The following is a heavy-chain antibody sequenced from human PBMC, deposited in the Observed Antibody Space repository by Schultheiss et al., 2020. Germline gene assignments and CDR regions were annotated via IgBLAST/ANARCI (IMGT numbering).Heavy chain of an antibody. V-gene: IGHV4-39*01. D-gene: IGHD3-10*01. CDR1: GGSISSSRFY. Sequence: SETLSLTCTVSGGSISSSRFYWGCIRQPPGKGLEWIGRIYYSGRTYYNPSLESRLTISVDTSKNQFSLRLSSVTAADTAVYYCARHKRYGSGSYSPYHFDSWCQGILVTVSS. CDR2: IYYSGRT. CDR3: ARHKRYGSGSYSPYHFDS. J-gene: IGHJ4*02.